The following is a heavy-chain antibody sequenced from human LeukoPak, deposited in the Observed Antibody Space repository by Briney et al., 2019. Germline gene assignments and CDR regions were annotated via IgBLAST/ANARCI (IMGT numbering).Heavy chain of an antibody. CDR2: IKEDGSRR. CDR3: ATHWRGR. D-gene: IGHD1-1*01. V-gene: IGHV3-7*03. Sequence: GGSLRLSCTASGFRLSGYWMSWVRQAPGKGPEWLANIKEDGSRRYYSESVRGRFTISRDNSENSLYLQMNSLRAEDTAVYYCATHWRGRWGQGTLVTVSS. CDR1: GFRLSGYW. J-gene: IGHJ4*02.